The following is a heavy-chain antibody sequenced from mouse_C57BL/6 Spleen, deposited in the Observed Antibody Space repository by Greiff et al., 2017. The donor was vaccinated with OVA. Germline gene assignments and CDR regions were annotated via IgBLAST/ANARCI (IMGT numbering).Heavy chain of an antibody. CDR1: GFTFSSYG. V-gene: IGHV5-6*02. CDR3: ARLDGYPYYFDY. J-gene: IGHJ2*01. CDR2: ISSGGSYT. Sequence: DVMLVESGGDLVKPGGSLKLSCAASGFTFSSYGMSWVRQTPDKRLEWVATISSGGSYTYYPDSVKGRFTISRDNAKNTLYLQMSSLKSEDTAMYYCARLDGYPYYFDYWGQGTTLTVSS. D-gene: IGHD2-3*01.